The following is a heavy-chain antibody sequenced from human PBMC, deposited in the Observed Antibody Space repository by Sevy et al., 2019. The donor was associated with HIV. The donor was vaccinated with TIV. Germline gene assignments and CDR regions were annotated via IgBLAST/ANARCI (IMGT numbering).Heavy chain of an antibody. J-gene: IGHJ1*01. CDR1: GFTFSSYA. Sequence: GGSLRLSCAASGFTFSSYAMTWVRQAPGKGLEWVSGIGGSGVSTFYADSVRGRFTVSRDNLNKVRFRQMNNLRAEDTAVYFCATVWYYYDGTANDSFEKWGQGTLVTVSS. V-gene: IGHV3-23*01. CDR3: ATVWYYYDGTANDSFEK. D-gene: IGHD3-22*01. CDR2: IGGSGVST.